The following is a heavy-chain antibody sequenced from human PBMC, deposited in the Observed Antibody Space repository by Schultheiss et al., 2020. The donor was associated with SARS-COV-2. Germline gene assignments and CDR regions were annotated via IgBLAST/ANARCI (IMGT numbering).Heavy chain of an antibody. D-gene: IGHD2-2*01. CDR1: GFTFSSYW. CDR3: ARDEYQLPDDAFDI. Sequence: GGSLRLSCAASGFTFSSYWMHWVRQAPGKGLEWVSAISGSGGSTYYADSVKGRFTISRDNSKNTLYLQMNSLRAEDTAVYYCARDEYQLPDDAFDIWGQGTMVTVSS. CDR2: ISGSGGST. V-gene: IGHV3-23*01. J-gene: IGHJ3*02.